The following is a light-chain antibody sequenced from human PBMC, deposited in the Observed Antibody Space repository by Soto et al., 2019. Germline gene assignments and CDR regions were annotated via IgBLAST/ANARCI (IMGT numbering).Light chain of an antibody. J-gene: IGKJ5*01. CDR2: DTS. Sequence: DIPMTQSPSTLSASVGDRVTITCRASQNINDWLAWYQQKPGKAPKLLIYDTSSLTSGVPSRFSASGSGTDFTLTISSLQPDDFATYYCQQYHSYSYTFGQGTRLEIK. V-gene: IGKV1-5*01. CDR1: QNINDW. CDR3: QQYHSYSYT.